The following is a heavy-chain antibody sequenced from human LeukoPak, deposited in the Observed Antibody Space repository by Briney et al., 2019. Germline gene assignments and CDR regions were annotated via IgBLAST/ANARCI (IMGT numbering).Heavy chain of an antibody. J-gene: IGHJ4*02. V-gene: IGHV1-24*01. CDR1: GNSLSETS. CDR3: ATADKWEPLDY. Sequence: ASVKVSCKVSGNSLSETSIHWVRQAPGQWLEWMGGFDPEDGEPIFAQRFQGRFSMTEDTSADTAYMELSSLRPEDTAVYYCATADKWEPLDYWGQGTLVTVSS. D-gene: IGHD1-26*01. CDR2: FDPEDGEP.